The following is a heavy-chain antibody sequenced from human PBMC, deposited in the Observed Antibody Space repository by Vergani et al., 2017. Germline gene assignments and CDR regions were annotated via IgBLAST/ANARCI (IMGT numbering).Heavy chain of an antibody. Sequence: EVQLLESGGGLVQPGGSLRLSCAASGFTFSSYAMSWVRQAPGKGLEWVSAISGSGGSTYYADSVKGRFTISRDNSKNTLYLQMNSLRAADTAVYYCAKGPFCSSTSCPDYYYYYYMDVWGKXP. J-gene: IGHJ6*03. CDR1: GFTFSSYA. D-gene: IGHD2-2*01. CDR2: ISGSGGST. V-gene: IGHV3-23*01. CDR3: AKGPFCSSTSCPDYYYYYYMDV.